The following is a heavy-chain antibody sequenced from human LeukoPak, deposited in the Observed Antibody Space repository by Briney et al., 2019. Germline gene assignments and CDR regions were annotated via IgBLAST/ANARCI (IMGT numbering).Heavy chain of an antibody. Sequence: GGSLRLSCAASGFTFSSYSMNWVRQAPGKGLEWVSSISSSSSSIYYADSVKGRFTISRDNAKNSLYLQMNSLRAEDTAVYYCARDHSPHAYYMDVWGKGTTVTVSS. V-gene: IGHV3-21*01. CDR2: ISSSSSSI. D-gene: IGHD2-15*01. CDR3: ARDHSPHAYYMDV. CDR1: GFTFSSYS. J-gene: IGHJ6*03.